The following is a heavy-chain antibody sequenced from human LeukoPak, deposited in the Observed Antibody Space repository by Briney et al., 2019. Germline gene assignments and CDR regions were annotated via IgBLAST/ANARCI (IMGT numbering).Heavy chain of an antibody. D-gene: IGHD6-13*01. CDR3: AKGSSSWYSEDWFDP. CDR1: GFTFTNYG. Sequence: PGGSLRLSCAASGFTFTNYGMHWVRQAIGKGLEWVSGIGTAGDTYYPGSVKGRFTISRDNAKNSLYLQMNSLRAEDMALYYCAKGSSSWYSEDWFDPWGQGTLVTVSS. CDR2: IGTAGDT. J-gene: IGHJ5*02. V-gene: IGHV3-13*01.